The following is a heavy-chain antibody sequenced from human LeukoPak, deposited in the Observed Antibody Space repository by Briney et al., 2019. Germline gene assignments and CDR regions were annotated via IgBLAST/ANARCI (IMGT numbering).Heavy chain of an antibody. D-gene: IGHD2-15*01. Sequence: GGSLRLSCAASGFTFSTYAMTWVRQAPGKGLEWVSVISGSGGTTYYADSVKGRFTFSRDNSKNTLYLQMNSLRAEDTAVYYCAKSIGGVVVVAADYWGQGTLVTVSS. CDR1: GFTFSTYA. CDR2: ISGSGGTT. CDR3: AKSIGGVVVVAADY. J-gene: IGHJ4*02. V-gene: IGHV3-23*01.